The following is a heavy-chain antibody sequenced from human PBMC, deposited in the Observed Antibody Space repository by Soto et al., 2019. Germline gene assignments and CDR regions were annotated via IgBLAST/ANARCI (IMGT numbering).Heavy chain of an antibody. J-gene: IGHJ4*02. D-gene: IGHD3-3*01. CDR1: GGSFSGYY. CDR3: VRFPPGYDFWSGSLYYFDY. Sequence: PSETLSLTCAVYGGSFSGYYWSGIRQPPGKGLEGVGEINHSGSTNYNPSLKSRVPISVDTSKNHFSLKLSSVTAPDTAVYYCVRFPPGYDFWSGSLYYFDYGAKGTLATSPQ. CDR2: INHSGST. V-gene: IGHV4-34*01.